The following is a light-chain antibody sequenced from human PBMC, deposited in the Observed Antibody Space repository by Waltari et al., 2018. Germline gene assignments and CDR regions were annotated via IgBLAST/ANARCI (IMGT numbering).Light chain of an antibody. CDR2: DAS. J-gene: IGKJ5*01. CDR1: QSVSSY. CDR3: QQRSNWPPIT. V-gene: IGKV3-11*01. Sequence: EIVLTQSPATLSLSPGERATLSCRASQSVSSYLAWYQQKPGHAPRLLIYDASNRATGIPARLSGSGSGTDFTLTISSLEPEDFAVYYCQQRSNWPPITFGQGTRLEIK.